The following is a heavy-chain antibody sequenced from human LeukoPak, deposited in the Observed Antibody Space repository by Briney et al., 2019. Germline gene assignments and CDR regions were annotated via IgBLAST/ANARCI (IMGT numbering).Heavy chain of an antibody. J-gene: IGHJ4*02. V-gene: IGHV1-2*02. CDR2: LNPKSGGT. CDR1: GYTFTGYN. Sequence: ASVKVSCKASGYTFTGYNIHWVRQAPGQGLECMGWLNPKSGGTKYGQKFQGRVTMTRDTSTSTAYMELSRLTSDDTAVYYCVRDVFEARLGDDFGCWGQGTLVTVSS. CDR3: VRDVFEARLGDDFGC. D-gene: IGHD2-21*02.